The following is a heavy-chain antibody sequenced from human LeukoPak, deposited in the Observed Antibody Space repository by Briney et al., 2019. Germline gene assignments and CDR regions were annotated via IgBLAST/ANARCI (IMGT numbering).Heavy chain of an antibody. CDR2: IHTSASTT. CDR1: GFTFNRYE. D-gene: IGHD3-22*01. J-gene: IGHJ6*04. CDR3: AKWFPGNMDV. Sequence: GGSLRLSCAASGFTFNRYEFIWVRQAPGKGVEWVSYIHTSASTTYYADSVRGRFSISRDNAKSSLYLQMNSLRAEDTAVYYCAKWFPGNMDVWGKGTTVTVSS. V-gene: IGHV3-48*03.